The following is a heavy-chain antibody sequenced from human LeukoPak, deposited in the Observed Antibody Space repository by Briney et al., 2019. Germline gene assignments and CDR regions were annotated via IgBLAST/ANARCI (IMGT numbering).Heavy chain of an antibody. J-gene: IGHJ4*02. CDR3: ARDYDCDY. D-gene: IGHD3-3*01. CDR2: IKNDGSYT. CDR1: GFTLSLAW. Sequence: GGSLRLSCATSGFTLSLAWMHWVRQAPGKGLEWVSRIKNDGSYTNYADSVKGRFTISRDNARNTLYLQMNSLRAGDTAVYYCARDYDCDYWGQGTLVTVSS. V-gene: IGHV3-74*01.